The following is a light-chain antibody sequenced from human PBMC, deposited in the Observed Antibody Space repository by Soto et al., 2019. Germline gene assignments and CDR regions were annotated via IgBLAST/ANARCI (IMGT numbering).Light chain of an antibody. CDR2: EVT. Sequence: QSALTQPASVSGSPGQSITISCTGTHSDVGRYNYVSWYQQHPGKAPKLIIFEVTYRPSGVSARFSGSKSGSTASLTISGLQAEDEGDYFCQTWGSGIWVFGGGTKLTVL. J-gene: IGLJ3*02. CDR1: HSDVGRYNY. CDR3: QTWGSGIWV. V-gene: IGLV2-14*01.